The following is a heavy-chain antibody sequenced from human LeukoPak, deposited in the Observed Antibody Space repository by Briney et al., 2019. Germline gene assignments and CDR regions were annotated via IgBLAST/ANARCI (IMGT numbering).Heavy chain of an antibody. Sequence: GGSLRVSCAASSFTFSSYAMSWLRQAPGKGLEWTTGDTGSGGGTKYAASVKGRFTISRDNSKNTLYLQMNSLRAEDTAVYFFEKKTAYEILTGYTDYWGQGTLVTVSS. CDR3: EKKTAYEILTGYTDY. J-gene: IGHJ4*02. V-gene: IGHV3-23*01. CDR1: SFTFSSYA. D-gene: IGHD3-9*01. CDR2: DTGSGGGT.